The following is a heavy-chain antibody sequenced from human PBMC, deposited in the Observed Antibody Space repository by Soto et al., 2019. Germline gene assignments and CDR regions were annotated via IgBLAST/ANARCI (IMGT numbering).Heavy chain of an antibody. CDR2: INANNGNP. D-gene: IGHD6-13*01. CDR1: GYTFTTYD. CDR3: VVSRGWCSFHD. Sequence: QVLLVQSGAEVKKPWASVQISCKAAGYTFTTYDMHWVRQAPGQRLEWMGSINANNGNPKYSRRFQGRATFARDTSAANGYTDLNRLISDAKAVYCFVVSRGWCSFHDWCQGNLVTVSS. V-gene: IGHV1-3*01. J-gene: IGHJ4*02.